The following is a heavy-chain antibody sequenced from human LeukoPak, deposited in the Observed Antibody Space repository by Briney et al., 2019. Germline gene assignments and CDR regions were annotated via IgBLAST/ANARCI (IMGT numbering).Heavy chain of an antibody. D-gene: IGHD6-19*01. CDR2: ISPGGDII. CDR3: ASGRDIAVAGPGGYFDY. V-gene: IGHV3-11*01. Sequence: GRSLRLSCAAAGFIFSDYHMNWIRQAPGKGLEWVSYISPGGDIIYFADYVKGRFTISRDNAKNSLFLQMHSLTAEDPAVYYCASGRDIAVAGPGGYFDYWGQGTLVTVSS. J-gene: IGHJ4*02. CDR1: GFIFSDYH.